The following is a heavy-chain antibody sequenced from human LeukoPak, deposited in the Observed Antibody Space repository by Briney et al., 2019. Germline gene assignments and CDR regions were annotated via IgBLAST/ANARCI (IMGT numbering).Heavy chain of an antibody. D-gene: IGHD5-24*01. CDR3: ARAIQWLQLLYYFDY. V-gene: IGHV4-38-2*02. Sequence: SETLSLTCTVFGYSISSGYYWGWIRQPPGKGLEWIGSIYHSGSTYYNPSLKSRVTISVDTSKNQFSLKLSSVTAADTAVYYCARAIQWLQLLYYFDYWGQGTLVTVSS. CDR2: IYHSGST. CDR1: GYSISSGYY. J-gene: IGHJ4*02.